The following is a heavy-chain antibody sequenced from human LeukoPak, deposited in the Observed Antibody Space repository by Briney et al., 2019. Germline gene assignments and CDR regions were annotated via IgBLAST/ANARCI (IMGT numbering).Heavy chain of an antibody. V-gene: IGHV4-34*01. Sequence: KSSETLSLTCAVYGGSFSGYYWSWIRQPPGKGLEWIGEINHSGSTNYNPSLKSRVTISVDTSKSQFSLKLSSVTAADTAVYYCARGLQQTYYYDSSGPTWGQGTLVTVSS. D-gene: IGHD3-22*01. CDR3: ARGLQQTYYYDSSGPT. CDR1: GGSFSGYY. CDR2: INHSGST. J-gene: IGHJ4*02.